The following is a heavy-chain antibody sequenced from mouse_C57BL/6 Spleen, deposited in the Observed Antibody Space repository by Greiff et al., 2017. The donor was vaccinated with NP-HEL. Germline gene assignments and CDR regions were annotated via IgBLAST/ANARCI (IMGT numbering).Heavy chain of an antibody. Sequence: VQLQQSGPELVKPGASVKISCKASGYTFTDYYMNWVKQSHGKSLEWIGDINPNNGGTSYNQKFKGKATLTVDKSSSTAYMELRSLTSEDSAVYYCARSGYYGSSYPWYFDVWGTGTTVTVSS. J-gene: IGHJ1*03. CDR3: ARSGYYGSSYPWYFDV. D-gene: IGHD1-1*01. CDR2: INPNNGGT. V-gene: IGHV1-26*01. CDR1: GYTFTDYY.